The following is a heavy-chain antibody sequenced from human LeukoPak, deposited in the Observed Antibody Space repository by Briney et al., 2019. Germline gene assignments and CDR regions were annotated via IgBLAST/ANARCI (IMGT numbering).Heavy chain of an antibody. D-gene: IGHD6-6*01. CDR2: IYPADFDT. V-gene: IGHV5-51*03. CDR1: GYSFTKKW. CDR3: ASQIYSSSSFDY. J-gene: IGHJ4*02. Sequence: KPGESLKISCEGSGYSFTKKWLGWVRQMPGRGLEWVGIIYPADFDTRYSPSFQGHVSISADKSISTAYLQWSSLQASDTAMYYCASQIYSSSSFDYWGQGTLVTVSS.